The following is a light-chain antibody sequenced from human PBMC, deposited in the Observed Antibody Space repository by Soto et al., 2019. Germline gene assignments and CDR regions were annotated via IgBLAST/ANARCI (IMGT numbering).Light chain of an antibody. CDR1: TANIEANY. CDR2: RNK. Sequence: QSALIQPPSASGTPGQRVTISCSGSTANIEANYVYWYQQFPGTTPKLLIYRNKERPSGVPDRFSCSKSGTSASLAVSGLRSEDEADYFCTSWDESLSAWVFGGGTKLTVL. J-gene: IGLJ3*02. V-gene: IGLV1-47*01. CDR3: TSWDESLSAWV.